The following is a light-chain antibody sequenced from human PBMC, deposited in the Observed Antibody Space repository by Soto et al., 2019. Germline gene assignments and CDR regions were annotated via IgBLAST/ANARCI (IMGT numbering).Light chain of an antibody. CDR1: QSVTSNY. J-gene: IGKJ5*01. CDR2: GAS. V-gene: IGKV3D-20*02. CDR3: QQRSNWPPIT. Sequence: EVVMTQSPATLSVSPGERATLSCRASQSVTSNYLAWYQQKPGQAPRLLIYGASSRATGIPDRFSGSGSGTDFTLTISSLEPEDFAVYYCQQRSNWPPITLGQGTRLEIK.